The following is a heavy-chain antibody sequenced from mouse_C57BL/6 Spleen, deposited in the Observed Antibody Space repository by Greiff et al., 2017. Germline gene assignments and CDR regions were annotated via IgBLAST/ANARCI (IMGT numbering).Heavy chain of an antibody. D-gene: IGHD2-3*01. CDR3: ARSLYDSHGYFDV. CDR1: GFSLTSYG. CDR2: IWSGGST. J-gene: IGHJ1*03. V-gene: IGHV2-2*01. Sequence: VKLQQSGPGLVQPSQSLSITCTVSGFSLTSYGVHWVRQSPGKGLEWLGVIWSGGSTDYNAAFISRLSISKDNSKSQVCIKMNSLQADDTAIYYCARSLYDSHGYFDVWGTGTTVTVSS.